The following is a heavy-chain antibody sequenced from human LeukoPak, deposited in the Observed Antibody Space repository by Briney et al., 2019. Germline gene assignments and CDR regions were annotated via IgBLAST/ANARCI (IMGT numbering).Heavy chain of an antibody. D-gene: IGHD5/OR15-5a*01. CDR3: ARISRLPNWFDP. CDR2: IYYSGST. CDR1: GGSISSSSYY. V-gene: IGHV4-39*01. J-gene: IGHJ5*02. Sequence: MSSETLSLTCTVSGGSISSSSYYWGWIRQPPGKGLEWIGSIYYSGSTYYNPSLKSRVTISVDTSKNQFSLKLSSVTAADTAVYYCARISRLPNWFDPWGQGTLFTVSS.